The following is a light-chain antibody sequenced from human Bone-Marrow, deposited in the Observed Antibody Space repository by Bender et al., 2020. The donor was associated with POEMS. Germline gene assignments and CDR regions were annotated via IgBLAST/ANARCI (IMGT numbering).Light chain of an antibody. J-gene: IGLJ3*02. CDR1: SSDVGGYNF. V-gene: IGLV2-23*02. CDR2: EVS. Sequence: QSALTQPASVSGSPGQSITISCTGTSSDVGGYNFVSWYQQHPGKAPKLMIYEVSNRPSGVSNRFSGSKTGNTASLTISGLQAEDEAEYYCCSHGGSRNFWVFGGGTKLTVL. CDR3: CSHGGSRNFWV.